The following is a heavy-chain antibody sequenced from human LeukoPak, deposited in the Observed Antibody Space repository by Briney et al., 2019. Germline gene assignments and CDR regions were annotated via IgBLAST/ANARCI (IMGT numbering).Heavy chain of an antibody. V-gene: IGHV1-8*01. CDR3: ARDFSSGWSDYYYYMDV. J-gene: IGHJ6*03. CDR2: MNPNSGNT. D-gene: IGHD6-19*01. CDR1: GYTFTSYD. Sequence: ASVKVSCKASGYTFTSYDINWVLQATGQGLEWMGWMNPNSGNTGYAQKFQGRVTMTRNTSISTAYMELSSLRSEDTAVYYCARDFSSGWSDYYYYMDVWGKGTTVTVSS.